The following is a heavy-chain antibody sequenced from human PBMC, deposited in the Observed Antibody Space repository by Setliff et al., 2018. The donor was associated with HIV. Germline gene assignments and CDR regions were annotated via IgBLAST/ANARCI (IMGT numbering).Heavy chain of an antibody. CDR2: ISAYNGDT. D-gene: IGHD6-19*01. J-gene: IGHJ3*02. V-gene: IGHV1-18*01. Sequence: GASVKVSCKASGDTFISYGISWVRQAPGQGLEWMGWISAYNGDTKYAQKFQGRVTMTTDTSTSTAYMELRSLRSDDTAVYYCASGRGEYSSGWYRNALDIWGQGTMVTVSS. CDR3: ASGRGEYSSGWYRNALDI. CDR1: GDTFISYG.